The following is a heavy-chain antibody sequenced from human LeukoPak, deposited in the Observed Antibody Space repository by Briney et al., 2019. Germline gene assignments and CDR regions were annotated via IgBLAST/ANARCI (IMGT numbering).Heavy chain of an antibody. CDR2: ISGSGDST. V-gene: IGHV3-23*01. J-gene: IGHJ4*02. Sequence: PGGSLRLSCAASGFTFSIYAMSWVRQAPGKGLEWVSTISGSGDSTYYADSVKGRFTISRDNSKNTLYLQINTLRAEDTAVYYCANRPLDYWGQGTLVTVSS. CDR3: ANRPLDY. CDR1: GFTFSIYA.